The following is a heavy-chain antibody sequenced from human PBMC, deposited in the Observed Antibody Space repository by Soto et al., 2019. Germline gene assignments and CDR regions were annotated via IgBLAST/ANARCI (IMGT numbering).Heavy chain of an antibody. V-gene: IGHV1-18*01. Sequence: ASVKVSCKASGYTFTSYGISWVRQAPGQGLEWMGWISAYNGNTNYAQKLQGRVTMTTDTSTSTAYMELRSLRSDDTAVYYCAYINPGGYSYGSIDYWGQGTLVTVSS. CDR3: AYINPGGYSYGSIDY. CDR2: ISAYNGNT. D-gene: IGHD5-18*01. CDR1: GYTFTSYG. J-gene: IGHJ4*02.